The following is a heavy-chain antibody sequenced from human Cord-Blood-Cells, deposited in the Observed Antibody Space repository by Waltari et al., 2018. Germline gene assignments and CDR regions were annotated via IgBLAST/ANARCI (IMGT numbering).Heavy chain of an antibody. CDR3: ARQYSNYSRYYYYYGMDV. V-gene: IGHV5-51*01. Sequence: EVQLVQSGAEVNKPGESLKMSCKVSGYSFTSYWIGWVRQMPGKGLEWMGIIYPGDSDTSYSPSFQGQVTISADKSISTAHLQRSSLNASDTAMYYCARQYSNYSRYYYYYGMDVWGQGTTLTVSS. CDR1: GYSFTSYW. J-gene: IGHJ6*02. D-gene: IGHD4-4*01. CDR2: IYPGDSDT.